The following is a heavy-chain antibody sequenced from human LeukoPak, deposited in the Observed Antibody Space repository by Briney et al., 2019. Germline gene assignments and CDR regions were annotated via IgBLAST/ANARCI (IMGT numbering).Heavy chain of an antibody. CDR2: IYYSGST. Sequence: SETLSLTCTVSGGSISSSSYYWGWIRQPPGKGLEWIGSIYYSGSTYYNPSLKSRVTISVDTSKNQFSLKLSSVTAADTAVYYCARSGSPSLYSMDVWGKGTTVTVSS. CDR3: ARSGSPSLYSMDV. CDR1: GGSISSSSYY. V-gene: IGHV4-39*01. D-gene: IGHD3-10*01. J-gene: IGHJ6*03.